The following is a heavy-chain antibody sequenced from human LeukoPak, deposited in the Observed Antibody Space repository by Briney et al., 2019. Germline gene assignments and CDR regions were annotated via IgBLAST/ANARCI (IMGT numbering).Heavy chain of an antibody. D-gene: IGHD5-18*01. CDR3: ARRGYSYSDFDF. J-gene: IGHJ4*02. CDR1: GCSFTTYW. Sequence: GGALQISCKGSGCSFTTYWIGWVRQVPGKGLDWMGIIYPGDSDTRYSPSFRGQVTISADKSINTAYLQWSGLKASDTAMYYCARRGYSYSDFDFWGQGTLVTVSS. CDR2: IYPGDSDT. V-gene: IGHV5-51*01.